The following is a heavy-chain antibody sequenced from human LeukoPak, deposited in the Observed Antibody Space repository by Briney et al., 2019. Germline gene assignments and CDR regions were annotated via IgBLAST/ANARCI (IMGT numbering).Heavy chain of an antibody. CDR1: GCTIGSGGYY. CDR2: IYYSGST. V-gene: IGHV4-31*03. CDR3: ARSSGSSSWYRNWFDP. D-gene: IGHD6-13*01. Sequence: SQTLSLTCTVSGCTIGSGGYYWSCIRQHPGQGLEWIGYIYYSGSTYYDPSLKSRVTISVDTSKNQFSLKLSSVTAADTAVYYCARSSGSSSWYRNWFDPWGQGTLVTVSS. J-gene: IGHJ5*02.